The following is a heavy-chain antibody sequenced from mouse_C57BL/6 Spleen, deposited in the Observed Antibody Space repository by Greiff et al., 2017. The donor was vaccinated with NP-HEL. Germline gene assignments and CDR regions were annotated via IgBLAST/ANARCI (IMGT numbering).Heavy chain of an antibody. CDR3: ATTVVAYYYAMDY. D-gene: IGHD1-1*01. J-gene: IGHJ4*01. Sequence: EVKLVESVAELVRPGASVKLSCTASGFNIKNTYMHWVKQRPEQGLEWIGRIDPANGNTKYAAKFQGKATITADTSSNTAYLQLSSLTSEDTAIYYCATTVVAYYYAMDYWGQGTSVTVSS. CDR2: IDPANGNT. V-gene: IGHV14-3*01. CDR1: GFNIKNTY.